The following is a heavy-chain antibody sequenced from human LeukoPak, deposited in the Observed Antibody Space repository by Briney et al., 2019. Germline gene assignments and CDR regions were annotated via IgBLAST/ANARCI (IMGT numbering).Heavy chain of an antibody. J-gene: IGHJ4*02. CDR2: INHSGST. V-gene: IGHV4-34*01. D-gene: IGHD5-24*01. Sequence: PSETLSLTCAVYGGSFSGDYWSWIRQPPGKGLEWIGEINHSGSTNYNPSLKSRVTISVDTSKNQFSLKLSSVTAADTAVYYCARSVMATGDYWGQGTLVTVSS. CDR3: ARSVMATGDY. CDR1: GGSFSGDY.